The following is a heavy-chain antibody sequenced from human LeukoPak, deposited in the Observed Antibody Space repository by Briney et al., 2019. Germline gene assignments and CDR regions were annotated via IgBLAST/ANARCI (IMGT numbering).Heavy chain of an antibody. CDR3: ARDHDSNVYYAQFAY. V-gene: IGHV1-46*01. J-gene: IGHJ4*02. CDR2: INPSGGST. CDR1: GYTFTSYY. Sequence: ASVKVSCKASGYTFTSYYMHWVRQAPGQGLEWMGIINPSGGSTSYAQKFQGRVTMTRDTSTSTVYMELSSLGSDDTAVYYCARDHDSNVYYAQFAYWGQGTLVTVSS. D-gene: IGHD3-22*01.